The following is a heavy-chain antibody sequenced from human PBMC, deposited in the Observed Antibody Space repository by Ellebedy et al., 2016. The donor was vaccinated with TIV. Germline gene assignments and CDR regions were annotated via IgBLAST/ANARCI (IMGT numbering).Heavy chain of an antibody. V-gene: IGHV4-39*01. D-gene: IGHD3-10*01. CDR1: GGSISGSSYY. Sequence: SETLSLTCTVSGGSISGSSYYWGWIRQSPGKGLEWIGSIYYTGSTFYNPSLQSRVTISVDTSKSQFSLRLTSVTAADTAVYYCARWFGELLYVRWFDPWGQGTLVTVSS. CDR2: IYYTGST. CDR3: ARWFGELLYVRWFDP. J-gene: IGHJ5*02.